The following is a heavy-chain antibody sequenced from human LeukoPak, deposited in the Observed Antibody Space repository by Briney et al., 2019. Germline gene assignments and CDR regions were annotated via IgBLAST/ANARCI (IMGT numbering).Heavy chain of an antibody. CDR2: INPSGGST. V-gene: IGHV1-46*01. CDR1: GYIFTSYY. Sequence: GASVKVSCKASGYIFTSYYMHWVRQAPGQGLEWMGIINPSGGSTNYAQKFQGRVTITADESTSTAYMELSSLRSEDTAVYYCAKSGGATGYSPGGYYYYMDVWGKGTTVTISS. CDR3: AKSGGATGYSPGGYYYYMDV. J-gene: IGHJ6*03. D-gene: IGHD3-9*01.